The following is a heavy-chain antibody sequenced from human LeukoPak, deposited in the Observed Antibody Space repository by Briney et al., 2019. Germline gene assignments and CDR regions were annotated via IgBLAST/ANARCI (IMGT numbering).Heavy chain of an antibody. D-gene: IGHD2-2*01. CDR1: GFTFDDYG. V-gene: IGHV3-20*04. CDR3: ARDTLDIVVVPAAKYYYYMDV. J-gene: IGHJ6*03. Sequence: PGGSLRLSCAAPGFTFDDYGMSWVRQAPGKGLEWVSGINWNGGSTGYADSVKGRFTISRDNAKNSLYLQMNSLRAEDTALYYCARDTLDIVVVPAAKYYYYMDVWGKGTTVTVSS. CDR2: INWNGGST.